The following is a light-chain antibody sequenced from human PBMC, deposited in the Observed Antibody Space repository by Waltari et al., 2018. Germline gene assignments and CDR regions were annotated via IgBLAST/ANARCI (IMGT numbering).Light chain of an antibody. CDR1: SSDIGGHNY. CDR3: SSYTSSST. CDR2: DVS. J-gene: IGLJ2*01. Sequence: QSALTQPASVSGSPGQSITISCTGTSSDIGGHNYVSWYQQHPGKAPKLMIYDVSKRPSGVSNRFSASKSCNTASLTISGLQAEDEADYYCSSYTSSSTFGGGTKLTVL. V-gene: IGLV2-14*01.